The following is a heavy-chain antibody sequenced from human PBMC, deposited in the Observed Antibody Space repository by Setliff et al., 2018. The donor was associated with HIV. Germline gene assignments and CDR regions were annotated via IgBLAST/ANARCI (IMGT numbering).Heavy chain of an antibody. V-gene: IGHV4-34*01. CDR3: ASLNYDILSGSWTYFDY. D-gene: IGHD3-9*01. J-gene: IGHJ4*02. CDR1: GGSFSGYY. CDR2: IDQSGDT. Sequence: ASETLSLTCAVYGGSFSGYYWSWIRQPSGKGLEWIGYIDQSGDTYYTPSLKSRVTISVDRSNSHFSLNLSSVTAADTAVYYCASLNYDILSGSWTYFDYWGQGTLVTVSS.